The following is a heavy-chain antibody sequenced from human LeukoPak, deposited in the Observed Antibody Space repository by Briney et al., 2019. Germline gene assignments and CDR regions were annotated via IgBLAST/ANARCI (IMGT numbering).Heavy chain of an antibody. CDR1: GFRFRTYE. CDR3: ARDHMMEVGRYGLDV. D-gene: IGHD1-1*01. V-gene: IGHV3-48*03. Sequence: GGSLRLSCEASGFRFRTYEMNWVRQAPGKGLEGVSYISIGGNSKYYAHSVKGRFTVSRDNVKNSLYLQMNSLRAEDTAVYYCARDHMMEVGRYGLDVWGQGTSVTVSS. J-gene: IGHJ6*02. CDR2: ISIGGNSK.